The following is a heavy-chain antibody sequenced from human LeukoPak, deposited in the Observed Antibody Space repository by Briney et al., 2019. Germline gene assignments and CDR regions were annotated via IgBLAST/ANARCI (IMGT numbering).Heavy chain of an antibody. CDR1: GYTLTELS. D-gene: IGHD3-10*01. J-gene: IGHJ4*02. Sequence: ASVKVSCKVSGYTLTELSMHWVRQAPGKGLEWMGGFDPEDGETIYAQKFQGRVTMTEDTSTDTAYMELSGLRSEDTAVYYCATARSAGVVRGVIRYFDYWGQGTLVTVSS. V-gene: IGHV1-24*01. CDR3: ATARSAGVVRGVIRYFDY. CDR2: FDPEDGET.